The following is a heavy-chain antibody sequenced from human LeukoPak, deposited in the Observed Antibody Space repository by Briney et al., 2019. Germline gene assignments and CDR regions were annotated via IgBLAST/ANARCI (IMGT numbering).Heavy chain of an antibody. CDR3: ARSLGSSWYWYYFDY. CDR2: FDPEDGET. CDR1: GYTLTELS. Sequence: ASVKVSCKVSGYTLTELSMHWVRQAPGKGLEWMGGFDPEDGETIYAQKFQGRVTMTEDTSTDTAYMELSSLRSEDMAVYYCARSLGSSWYWYYFDYWGQGTLVTVSS. V-gene: IGHV1-24*01. J-gene: IGHJ4*02. D-gene: IGHD6-13*01.